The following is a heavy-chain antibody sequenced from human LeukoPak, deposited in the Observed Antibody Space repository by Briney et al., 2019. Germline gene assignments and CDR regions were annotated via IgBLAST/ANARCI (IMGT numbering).Heavy chain of an antibody. CDR3: TTANWTYYDILTGYYRPYYFDY. J-gene: IGHJ4*02. Sequence: PGGSLRLSCAGSGFIFSTAWMSWVRQAPGKGLEWVGRIKSKTDGGTTDYAAPVKGRFTISRDDSKNTLYLQMNSLKTEDTAVYYCTTANWTYYDILTGYYRPYYFDYWGQGTLVTVSS. V-gene: IGHV3-15*01. CDR1: GFIFSTAW. D-gene: IGHD3-9*01. CDR2: IKSKTDGGTT.